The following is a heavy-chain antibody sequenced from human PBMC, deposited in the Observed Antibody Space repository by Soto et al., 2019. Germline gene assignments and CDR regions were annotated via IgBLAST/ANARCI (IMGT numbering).Heavy chain of an antibody. CDR2: ISAYSGNT. D-gene: IGHD2-2*01. V-gene: IGHV1-18*01. Sequence: ASVKVSCKASGYTFTSYGISWVRQAPGQGLEWMGWISAYSGNTNYAQKLQGRVTMTTDTSTSTAYMELRSLRSDDTAVYYCARVFGVCSSTGCYLAPYSYYYRNVWGKGTTVTVSS. J-gene: IGHJ6*03. CDR1: GYTFTSYG. CDR3: ARVFGVCSSTGCYLAPYSYYYRNV.